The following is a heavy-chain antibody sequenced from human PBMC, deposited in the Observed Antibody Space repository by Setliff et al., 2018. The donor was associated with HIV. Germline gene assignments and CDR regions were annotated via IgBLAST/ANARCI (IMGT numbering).Heavy chain of an antibody. CDR2: ISYDGTNK. J-gene: IGHJ1*01. V-gene: IGHV3-30*04. CDR1: GFTLSSYA. D-gene: IGHD6-13*01. CDR3: AREAAPGLEYFRH. Sequence: GGSLRLSCTASGFTLSSYAMHWVRQAPGKGLEWVAVISYDGTNKYYADSVKGRFTISRDNSKNTLYLHMNSLRTEDTAVYYCAREAAPGLEYFRHWGQGTLVTVSS.